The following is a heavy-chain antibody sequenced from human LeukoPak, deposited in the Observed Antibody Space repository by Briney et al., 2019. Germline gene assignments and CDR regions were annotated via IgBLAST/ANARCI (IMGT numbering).Heavy chain of an antibody. CDR3: ARDEPILYSSSSNYYYYYGMDV. CDR1: GYIFTSYG. V-gene: IGHV1-18*01. CDR2: ISAYNGNT. D-gene: IGHD6-6*01. J-gene: IGHJ6*02. Sequence: ASVKVSCKASGYIFTSYGINWVRQAPGQGLEWMGWISAYNGNTNYAQKLQGRVTMTTDTSTSTVYMELSSLRSEDTAVYYCARDEPILYSSSSNYYYYYGMDVWGQGTTVTVSS.